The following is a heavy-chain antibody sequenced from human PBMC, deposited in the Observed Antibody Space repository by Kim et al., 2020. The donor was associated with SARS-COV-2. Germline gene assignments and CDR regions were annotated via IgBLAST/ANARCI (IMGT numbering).Heavy chain of an antibody. CDR1: GGSISSYY. V-gene: IGHV4-59*01. D-gene: IGHD6-19*01. J-gene: IGHJ6*01. CDR2: IYYSGST. Sequence: SETLSLTCTVSGGSISSYYWSWIRQPPGKGLEWIGYIYYSGSTNYNPSLKSRVTISVDTSKNQFSLKLSSVTAADTAVYYCARGNGIAVAATHYYYYYG. CDR3: ARGNGIAVAATHYYYYYG.